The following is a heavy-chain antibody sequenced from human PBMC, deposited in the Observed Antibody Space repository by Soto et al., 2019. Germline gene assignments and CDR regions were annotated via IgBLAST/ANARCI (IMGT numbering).Heavy chain of an antibody. CDR2: IYPGDSDT. Sequence: GESLKISCKGSGYSFTSYLICWVRQMPVKGLEWMGIIYPGDSDTRYSPYFQGQVTISADKHISTAYLQWSSLKASDTAMYYCARRDFSSGYYDRDVGGHGTPATVA. V-gene: IGHV5-51*04. D-gene: IGHD3-3*01. J-gene: IGHJ6*02. CDR3: ARRDFSSGYYDRDV. CDR1: GYSFTSYL.